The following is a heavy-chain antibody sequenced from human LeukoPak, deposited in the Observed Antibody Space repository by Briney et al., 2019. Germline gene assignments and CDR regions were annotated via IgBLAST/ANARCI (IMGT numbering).Heavy chain of an antibody. CDR2: IYTSGST. D-gene: IGHD3-9*01. CDR3: ARTDYDILTGYSY. CDR1: GGSISSYY. V-gene: IGHV4-4*07. Sequence: SETLSLTCTVSGGSISSYYWSWIRQPPGKGLEWIGRIYTSGSTNYNPSLKSRVTMSVDTSKNQFSLKLSSVTAADTAVYYCARTDYDILTGYSYWGQGTLVTVSS. J-gene: IGHJ4*02.